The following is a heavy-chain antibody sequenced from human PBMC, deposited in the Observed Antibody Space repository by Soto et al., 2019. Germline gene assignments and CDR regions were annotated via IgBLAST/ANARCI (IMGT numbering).Heavy chain of an antibody. CDR3: ARVAGGEVTPLYYYYYMDV. CDR2: INSDGSST. V-gene: IGHV3-74*01. Sequence: GGSLRLSCAASGFTFSRYWMYWVRQAPGKGLVSVSRINSDGSSTSYADSVKGRFTISRDNAKNTLYLQMNSLRAEDTAVYYCARVAGGEVTPLYYYYYMDVWGKGTTVTVSS. D-gene: IGHD3-16*01. J-gene: IGHJ6*03. CDR1: GFTFSRYW.